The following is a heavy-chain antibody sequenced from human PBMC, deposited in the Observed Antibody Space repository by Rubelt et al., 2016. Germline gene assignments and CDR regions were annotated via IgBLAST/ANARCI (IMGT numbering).Heavy chain of an antibody. J-gene: IGHJ4*02. D-gene: IGHD4-17*01. V-gene: IGHV1-18*01. Sequence: QVQLVQSGAEVKKPGASVKVSCKASVYTFTSYGISWVRQAPGQGLEWMGWISAYNGNTNYAQKLQGRVTMTTDTSTSTAYMELRSLSSDDTAVYYCARNFHDYGDYTPLDYWGQGTLVTVSS. CDR2: ISAYNGNT. CDR3: ARNFHDYGDYTPLDY. CDR1: VYTFTSYG.